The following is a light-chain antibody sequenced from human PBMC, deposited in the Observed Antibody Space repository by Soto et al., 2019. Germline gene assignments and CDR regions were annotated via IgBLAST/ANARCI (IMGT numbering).Light chain of an antibody. V-gene: IGKV3-20*01. Sequence: EIVLTQSPGTLSLSPGERATLSCSASESVSTSYLAWYQQKPGQAPRLLIYGASSRATGITDRFSGSGSGADFALTISRLELEDFAVYYCQQYGRVPLTFGGGTKVEIK. CDR3: QQYGRVPLT. CDR1: ESVSTSY. CDR2: GAS. J-gene: IGKJ4*01.